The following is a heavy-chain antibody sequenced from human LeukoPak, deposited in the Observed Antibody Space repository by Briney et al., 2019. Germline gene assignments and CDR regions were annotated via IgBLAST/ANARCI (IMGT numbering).Heavy chain of an antibody. CDR1: GFRFSDYY. J-gene: IGHJ6*02. CDR3: ARVGATPRYYNYYGMDV. V-gene: IGHV3-11*01. D-gene: IGHD1-26*01. Sequence: GGSLRLSCAASGFRFSDYYMSWIRQAPGKGLEWVSSISRGGNSKYFADSVKGRFTISRDNAKNSLDLQMDSLRPEDTAVYYCARVGATPRYYNYYGMDVWGQGTTVTVSS. CDR2: ISRGGNSK.